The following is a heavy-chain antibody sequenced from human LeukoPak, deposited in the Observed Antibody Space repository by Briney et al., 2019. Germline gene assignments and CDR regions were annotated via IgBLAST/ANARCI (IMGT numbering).Heavy chain of an antibody. CDR1: GFTFSSYS. CDR2: ISSSSSYI. Sequence: GGSLRLSCAASGFTFSSYSMNWVRQAPGKGLEWVSSISSSSSYIYYADSVKGRFTISRDNAKNSLYLQMNSLRAEDTAVYYCARGPYDSSGYYDPNYFDYWGQGTLVTVSS. J-gene: IGHJ4*02. V-gene: IGHV3-21*01. D-gene: IGHD3-22*01. CDR3: ARGPYDSSGYYDPNYFDY.